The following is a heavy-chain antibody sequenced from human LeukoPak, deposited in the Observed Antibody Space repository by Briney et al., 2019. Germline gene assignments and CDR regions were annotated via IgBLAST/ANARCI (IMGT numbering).Heavy chain of an antibody. V-gene: IGHV3-48*02. Sequence: GGSLRLSCAASGFTFGSYSMNWVRQAPGKALEWVSYISRTSGTIYYADSVKGRFTISRDNAKNSLYLQMNSLRDEDTAVYYCAREYYYNYYGMDVWGQGTMVTVSS. CDR2: ISRTSGTI. CDR3: AREYYYNYYGMDV. CDR1: GFTFGSYS. J-gene: IGHJ6*02.